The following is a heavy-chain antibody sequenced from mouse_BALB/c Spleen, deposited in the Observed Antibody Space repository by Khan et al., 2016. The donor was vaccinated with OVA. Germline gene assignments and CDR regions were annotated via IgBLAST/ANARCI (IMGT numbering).Heavy chain of an antibody. CDR1: GFTFSNYW. V-gene: IGHV6-6*02. CDR2: IRLKSNNYAP. Sequence: EVQLQESGGGLVQPGGSMKLSCVASGFTFSNYWMNWVRQSPEKGLEWVAEIRLKSNNYAPHYAESVKGRFTISRDESKSSDYLQMNNLGSEDTGIYYCTRIGRCAYWGQGTLVTVSA. J-gene: IGHJ3*01. CDR3: TRIGRCAY.